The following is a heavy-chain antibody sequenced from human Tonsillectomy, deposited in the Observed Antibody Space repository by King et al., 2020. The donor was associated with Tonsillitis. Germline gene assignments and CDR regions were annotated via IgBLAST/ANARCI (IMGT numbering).Heavy chain of an antibody. J-gene: IGHJ4*02. CDR1: GASIITGDYY. CDR3: ASYAYTFWTSIG. V-gene: IGHV4-31*03. CDR2: ISYSGST. Sequence: QLQESVPGLVKPSQTLSLTCTVSGASIITGDYYWSWIRQHPGKGREWIGYISYSGSTYYDPSLPIRVTMSVATSKNQFSLKLGSLAAAETAVYYCASYAYTFWTSIGWGQGTLVTVSS. D-gene: IGHD3/OR15-3a*01.